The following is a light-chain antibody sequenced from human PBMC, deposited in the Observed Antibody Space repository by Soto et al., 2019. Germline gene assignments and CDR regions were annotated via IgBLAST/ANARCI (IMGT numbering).Light chain of an antibody. Sequence: EIVLTQSPGTLSLSPGERATLSCRASQSVSSNLAWYQQKPGQAPRLLIYDASNRATGIPDRFSVSGSGTDFTLTISRLEPEDFAVYYCQQYGHSPWTFGQGTKVDIK. CDR3: QQYGHSPWT. J-gene: IGKJ1*01. V-gene: IGKV3-20*01. CDR2: DAS. CDR1: QSVSSN.